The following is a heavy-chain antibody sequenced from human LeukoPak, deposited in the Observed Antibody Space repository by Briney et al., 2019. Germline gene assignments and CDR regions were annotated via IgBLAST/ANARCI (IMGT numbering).Heavy chain of an antibody. CDR1: GFTVSSNY. J-gene: IGHJ4*02. D-gene: IGHD2-15*01. V-gene: IGHV3-66*01. Sequence: GGSLRLSCAASGFTVSSNYMSWVRRAPGKGLEWVSVIYSGGSTYYADSVKGRFTISRDNSKNTLDLQMNSLRVEDTAVYFCAKDKDTPATAQPQRGYFESWGQGTLVTVSS. CDR3: AKDKDTPATAQPQRGYFES. CDR2: IYSGGST.